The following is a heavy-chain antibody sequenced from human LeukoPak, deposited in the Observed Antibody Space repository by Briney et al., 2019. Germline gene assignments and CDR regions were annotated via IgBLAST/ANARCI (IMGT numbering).Heavy chain of an antibody. Sequence: GGSLRLSCAASGLIFSNAWMSWVRQAPGKGLEWVANIKQDGSEKYYVDSVKGRFTISRDNPKNSLYLQMNSLRPEDTAVYFCARDPPEGGSYGLRNDYWGQGTLVTVSS. V-gene: IGHV3-7*01. D-gene: IGHD5-18*01. CDR3: ARDPPEGGSYGLRNDY. J-gene: IGHJ4*02. CDR2: IKQDGSEK. CDR1: GLIFSNAW.